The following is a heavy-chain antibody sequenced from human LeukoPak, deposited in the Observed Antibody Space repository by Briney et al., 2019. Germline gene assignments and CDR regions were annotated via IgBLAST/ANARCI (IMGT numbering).Heavy chain of an antibody. D-gene: IGHD3-10*01. V-gene: IGHV3-7*03. J-gene: IGHJ6*02. CDR2: VKGDGSAT. Sequence: GGSLRLSCAASGFTFSNSIMTWVRQAPGRGLEWLASVKGDGSATSYVDSVKGRFTIARDNSKETIYLHMSSLRAEDTAVYYCAKGRSAFFGSGSDGRYYYYGMDVWGQGTTVIVSS. CDR3: AKGRSAFFGSGSDGRYYYYGMDV. CDR1: GFTFSNSI.